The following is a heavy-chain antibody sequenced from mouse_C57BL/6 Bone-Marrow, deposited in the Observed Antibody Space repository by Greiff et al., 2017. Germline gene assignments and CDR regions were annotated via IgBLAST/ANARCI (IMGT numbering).Heavy chain of an antibody. Sequence: EVMLVESGGGLVKPGGSLKLSCAASGFTFSSYAMSWVRQTPEKRLEWVATISDGGSYTYYPDNVKGRFTISRDNAKNNLYLQMSHLKSEDTAMYYCARYDYGGGSFDYWGQGTTLTVSS. J-gene: IGHJ2*01. CDR2: ISDGGSYT. CDR3: ARYDYGGGSFDY. CDR1: GFTFSSYA. D-gene: IGHD2-4*01. V-gene: IGHV5-4*03.